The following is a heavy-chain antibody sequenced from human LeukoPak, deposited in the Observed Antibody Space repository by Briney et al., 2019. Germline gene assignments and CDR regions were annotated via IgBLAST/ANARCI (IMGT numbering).Heavy chain of an antibody. CDR2: INWDSTTI. D-gene: IGHD3-3*01. Sequence: GGSLRLSCAASGFTFDDYAMHWVRQAPGKGLEWVSGINWDSTTIAYADSVKGRFTISRDNSKNTLYLQMNSLRDEDTAVYYCARDERYYDFWSGYYSLHGMDVWGQGTTVTVSS. V-gene: IGHV3-9*01. CDR3: ARDERYYDFWSGYYSLHGMDV. CDR1: GFTFDDYA. J-gene: IGHJ6*02.